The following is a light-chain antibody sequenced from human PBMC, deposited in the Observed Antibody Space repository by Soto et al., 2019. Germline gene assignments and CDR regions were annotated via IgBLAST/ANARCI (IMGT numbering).Light chain of an antibody. Sequence: EIVLTQSPATLSLSPGERATLSCRASQSVSSYLAWYQQKPGQAPRLLIYDASNRATGIPARFSGSGSGTDFTLTISSLEPEDFAVYYCQQRSNRPPLFPVGAGTKVDIK. V-gene: IGKV3-11*01. CDR3: QQRSNRPPLFP. J-gene: IGKJ3*01. CDR2: DAS. CDR1: QSVSSY.